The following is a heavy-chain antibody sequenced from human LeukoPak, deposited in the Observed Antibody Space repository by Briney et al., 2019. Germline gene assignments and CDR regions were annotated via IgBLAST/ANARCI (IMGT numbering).Heavy chain of an antibody. J-gene: IGHJ2*01. CDR3: ARVGNLDHLWYFDL. D-gene: IGHD1-14*01. CDR2: INHSGST. Sequence: SETLSLTCAVYGGSFSGYHWSWIRQPPGKGLAWIGEINHSGSTKYNPSLKSRVTIAVDTSKNQISLKLSSVTAADTAVYYCARVGNLDHLWYFDLWGRGTLVTVSS. V-gene: IGHV4-34*01. CDR1: GGSFSGYH.